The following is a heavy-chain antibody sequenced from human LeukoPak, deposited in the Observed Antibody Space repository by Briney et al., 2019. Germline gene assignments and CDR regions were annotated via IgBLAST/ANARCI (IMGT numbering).Heavy chain of an antibody. CDR3: AKDLPPYSSSWYGGMDV. D-gene: IGHD6-13*01. CDR2: ISYDGRNK. CDR1: GFTFSNYG. Sequence: GRSLRLSCAASGFTFSNYGMHWVRQAPGKGLEWVAVISYDGRNKYYTDSVKGRFTISRDNSKNTLYLQMNSLRAEDTAVYYCAKDLPPYSSSWYGGMDVWGQGTTVTVSS. V-gene: IGHV3-30*18. J-gene: IGHJ6*02.